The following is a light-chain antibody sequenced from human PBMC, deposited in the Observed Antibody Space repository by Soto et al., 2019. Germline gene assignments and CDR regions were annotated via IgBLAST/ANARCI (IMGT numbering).Light chain of an antibody. Sequence: QSVLTQPPSASGSPGQSITISCTGTSSDVGGYNYVFWYQQHPGNAPKLIIHEVNKRPSGVPDRFSGSKSGNTASLTVTGLQAEDEADYYCSSYAGSNILVFGEGTKLTVL. CDR1: SSDVGGYNY. CDR2: EVN. V-gene: IGLV2-8*01. J-gene: IGLJ2*01. CDR3: SSYAGSNILV.